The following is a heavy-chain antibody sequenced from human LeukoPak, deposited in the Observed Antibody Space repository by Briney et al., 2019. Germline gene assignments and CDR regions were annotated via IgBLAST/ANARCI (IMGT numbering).Heavy chain of an antibody. D-gene: IGHD1-26*01. CDR1: GFTFSSYA. CDR2: ISYDGNNK. CDR3: AKGGKWDVTPFDY. Sequence: PGGSLRLSCAASGFTFSSYAMHWVRQAPGKGLEWVAIISYDGNNKYYADSVKGRFTISRDNSKNTLYLQVNSLRAEDTAVYYCAKGGKWDVTPFDYWGQGTLVTVSS. J-gene: IGHJ4*02. V-gene: IGHV3-30-3*02.